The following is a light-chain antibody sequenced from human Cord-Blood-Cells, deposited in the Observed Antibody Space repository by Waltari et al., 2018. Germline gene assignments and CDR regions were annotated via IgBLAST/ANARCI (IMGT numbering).Light chain of an antibody. CDR3: SSYAGSNNFV. Sequence: QSALTQTPSASGSPGQSVTISCTGTSSHVGGYNYVSWYQQHPGKAPNLMIYEVSKRPSGVPDLFSGSKSGNTASLTVSGLQAEDEADYYCSSYAGSNNFVFGTGTKVTVL. V-gene: IGLV2-8*01. CDR1: SSHVGGYNY. J-gene: IGLJ1*01. CDR2: EVS.